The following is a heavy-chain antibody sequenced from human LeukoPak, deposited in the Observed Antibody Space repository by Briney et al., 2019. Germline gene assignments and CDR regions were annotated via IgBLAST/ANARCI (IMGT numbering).Heavy chain of an antibody. J-gene: IGHJ4*02. V-gene: IGHV3-30*02. CDR2: IQYDGSNK. Sequence: GGSLRLSCAASGFTFSSYGMHWVRQAPGKGLEWVALIQYDGSNKYYADSVKGRFTISRDNSKNTLYLQMNSLRAEDTAVYYCARYGFIVGATFDYWGQGTLVTVSS. D-gene: IGHD1-26*01. CDR3: ARYGFIVGATFDY. CDR1: GFTFSSYG.